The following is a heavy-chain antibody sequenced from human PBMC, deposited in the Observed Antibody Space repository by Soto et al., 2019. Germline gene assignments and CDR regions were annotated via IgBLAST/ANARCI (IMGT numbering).Heavy chain of an antibody. D-gene: IGHD3-16*01. V-gene: IGHV1-3*01. J-gene: IGHJ4*02. CDR2: INAGNGNT. CDR1: GYTFTSYA. CDR3: ARDSTGGVVVY. Sequence: QVQLVQSGAEVKKPGASVKVSCKASGYTFTSYAMHWVRQAPGQRLEWMGWINAGNGNTKYSQKFQGRVTIIRDTSASTAYMELSSLRSEDTAVYYCARDSTGGVVVYWGQGTLVTVSS.